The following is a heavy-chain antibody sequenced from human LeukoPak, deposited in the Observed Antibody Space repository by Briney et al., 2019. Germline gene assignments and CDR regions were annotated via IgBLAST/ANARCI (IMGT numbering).Heavy chain of an antibody. Sequence: SETLSLTCTVSGGSISSYYWSWIRQPPGKGLEWIGYIYYSGSTNYNPSLKSRVTISVDTSKNQFSLKLSSVTAADTAVYYCAREPYYDSDAFGIWGQGTMVTVSS. CDR3: AREPYYDSDAFGI. CDR2: IYYSGST. CDR1: GGSISSYY. J-gene: IGHJ3*02. D-gene: IGHD3-3*01. V-gene: IGHV4-59*01.